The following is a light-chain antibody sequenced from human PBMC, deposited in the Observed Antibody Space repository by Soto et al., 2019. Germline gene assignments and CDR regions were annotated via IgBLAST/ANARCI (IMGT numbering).Light chain of an antibody. CDR3: NSQTTSGTQV. V-gene: IGLV2-14*01. CDR2: EVS. CDR1: SSDFGGYRH. J-gene: IGLJ1*01. Sequence: QSVLTQPASVSGSPGQSITISCTAISSDFGGYRHVSWYQHHPGKAPKLMIYEVSNRPSGVSNRFSGSKSGYTASLTISGLQAEDEADYYCNSQTTSGTQVFGTGTKVTVL.